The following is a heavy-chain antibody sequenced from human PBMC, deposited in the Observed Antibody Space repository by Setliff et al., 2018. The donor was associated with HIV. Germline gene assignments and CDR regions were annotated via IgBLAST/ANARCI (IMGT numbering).Heavy chain of an antibody. D-gene: IGHD3-10*01. V-gene: IGHV4-34*01. CDR1: GGSLSGYY. CDR3: TRHLPVYYGSGVSYYFDY. J-gene: IGHJ4*02. CDR2: VSHTGST. Sequence: SETLSLTCAVYGGSLSGYYWRWIRQPPGKGLEWIGDVSHTGSTNYNPSLKSRLSISVDTSKNEVSLKLTSVTAADTAMYYCTRHLPVYYGSGVSYYFDYWGQGILVT.